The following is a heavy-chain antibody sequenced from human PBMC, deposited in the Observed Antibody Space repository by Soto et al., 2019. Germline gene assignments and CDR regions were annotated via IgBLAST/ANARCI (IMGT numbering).Heavy chain of an antibody. CDR3: ARDQRSGSYRPPADAFDI. CDR1: GFTFSSYS. D-gene: IGHD1-26*01. J-gene: IGHJ3*02. Sequence: PGGSLRLACAASGFTFSSYSMNWVRQAPGKGLEWVSSISSSSSYIYYADSVKGRFTISRDNAKNSLYLQMNSLRAEDTAVYYSARDQRSGSYRPPADAFDISGQATMVTVSS. V-gene: IGHV3-21*01. CDR2: ISSSSSYI.